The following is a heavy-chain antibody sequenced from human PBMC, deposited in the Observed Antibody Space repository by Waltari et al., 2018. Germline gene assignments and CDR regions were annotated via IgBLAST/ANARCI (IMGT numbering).Heavy chain of an antibody. D-gene: IGHD3-3*01. V-gene: IGHV3-23*01. J-gene: IGHJ4*02. CDR3: AKGRSGYDYWSGYYQFDY. CDR1: GFTFSIYA. CDR2: ITMSGGNT. Sequence: EVKLLESGGGLVQPGGSLRLSCAASGFTFSIYALTWFRRAPGKGLEWVSSITMSGGNTYYADSVKGRFTISRDNSKNTLYLQMNSLRAEDTAVYYCAKGRSGYDYWSGYYQFDYWGQGTLVTVSS.